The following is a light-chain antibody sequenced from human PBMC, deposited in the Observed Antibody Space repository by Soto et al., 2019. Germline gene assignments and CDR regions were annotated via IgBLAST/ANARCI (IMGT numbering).Light chain of an antibody. V-gene: IGLV1-44*01. J-gene: IGLJ1*01. CDR2: AND. CDR3: AGWHASLNTYV. CDR1: SSNIAPNT. Sequence: QSVLTQPPSASGTPGQRVTISCSGSSSNIAPNTVNWYQHLPGADPHLLIIANDRRPSGVLDRFSGCRYASSASLAISGLQSDDEADYYCAGWHASLNTYVFGRGTKLTVL.